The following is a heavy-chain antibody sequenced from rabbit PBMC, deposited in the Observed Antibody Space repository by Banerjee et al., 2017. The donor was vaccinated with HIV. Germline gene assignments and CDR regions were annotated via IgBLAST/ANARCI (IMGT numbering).Heavy chain of an antibody. Sequence: QQQLEESGGGLVKPGGTLTLTCKASGIDFSSYYYMCWVRQAPGKGLELIACIYTSSGSTWYASWVNGRFTISRSTSLNTVDLKMTSLTAADTATYFCARLTDGGVGGTSDDYFNLWGPGTLVTVS. D-gene: IGHD8-1*01. J-gene: IGHJ4*01. CDR2: IYTSSGST. V-gene: IGHV1S43*01. CDR3: ARLTDGGVGGTSDDYFNL. CDR1: GIDFSSYYY.